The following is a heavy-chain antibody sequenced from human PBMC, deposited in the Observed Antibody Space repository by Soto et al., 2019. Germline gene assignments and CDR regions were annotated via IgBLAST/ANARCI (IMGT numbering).Heavy chain of an antibody. CDR1: GFTFSSYG. D-gene: IGHD6-19*01. Sequence: GGSLRLSCAASGFTFSSYGMHWVRQAPGKGLEWVAVIWYDGSNKYYADSVKGRFTISRDNSKNTLYLQMNSLRAEDTAVYYCAREGWLGGHSYYYGMDVWGQGTTVTVSS. CDR2: IWYDGSNK. J-gene: IGHJ6*02. CDR3: AREGWLGGHSYYYGMDV. V-gene: IGHV3-33*01.